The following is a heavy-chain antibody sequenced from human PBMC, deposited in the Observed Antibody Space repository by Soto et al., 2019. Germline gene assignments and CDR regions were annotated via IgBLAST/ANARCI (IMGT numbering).Heavy chain of an antibody. J-gene: IGHJ5*01. V-gene: IGHV4-30-4*01. CDR2: ISYRGST. CDR1: GGSIRREDYY. CDR3: ARVRIVGSTTGDS. Sequence: QVQLQESGPGLVKHSQTLSLTCTVSGGSIRREDYYWSWIRQPPGKGLDWIGYISYRGSTAYKSSLRNRVIISVDTSRNQVSLKLNSVTAADTAVDFGARVRIVGSTTGDSWGHRTLVTVSS. D-gene: IGHD1-26*01.